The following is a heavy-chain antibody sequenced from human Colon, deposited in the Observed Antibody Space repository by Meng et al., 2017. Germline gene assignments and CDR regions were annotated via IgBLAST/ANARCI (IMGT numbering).Heavy chain of an antibody. Sequence: GESLKISCVASGFSFSDYWMTWVRQAPGKGLEWVANIRYDGGEKHYVDSVQGRFTISRDDAKNSLYLQMNSLRPEDTAVYYCVTSGYCSRTSCSWGLVLDDWGRGTLVTVSS. V-gene: IGHV3-7*01. CDR2: IRYDGGEK. J-gene: IGHJ4*02. CDR3: VTSGYCSRTSCSWGLVLDD. D-gene: IGHD2-2*01. CDR1: GFSFSDYW.